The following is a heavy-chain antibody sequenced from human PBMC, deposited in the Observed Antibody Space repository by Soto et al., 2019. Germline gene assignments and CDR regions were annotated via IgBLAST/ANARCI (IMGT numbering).Heavy chain of an antibody. D-gene: IGHD6-6*01. CDR3: ARTRSFTLGFYYDGMDV. CDR1: GYSFASYW. Sequence: PGESLKISCQGSGYSFASYWIGWVHQMPGKDLEWMGIIYPGDSDTRYSPSFQGQVTISADKSLRTAYLQWTSLKASDTALYYCARTRSFTLGFYYDGMDVWGQGTKVTVSS. CDR2: IYPGDSDT. J-gene: IGHJ6*02. V-gene: IGHV5-51*07.